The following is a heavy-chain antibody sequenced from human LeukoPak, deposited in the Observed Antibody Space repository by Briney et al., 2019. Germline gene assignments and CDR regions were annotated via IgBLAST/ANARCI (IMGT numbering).Heavy chain of an antibody. CDR2: IYHSGST. CDR3: ARDLRNLFDY. D-gene: IGHD4-11*01. Sequence: PSETLSLTCAVYGGSFSGYYWSWIRQPPGKGLEWIGEIYHSGSTNYNPSLKSRVTISVDKSKNQFSLKLSSVTAADTAVYYCARDLRNLFDYWGQGTLVTVSS. V-gene: IGHV4-34*01. CDR1: GGSFSGYY. J-gene: IGHJ4*02.